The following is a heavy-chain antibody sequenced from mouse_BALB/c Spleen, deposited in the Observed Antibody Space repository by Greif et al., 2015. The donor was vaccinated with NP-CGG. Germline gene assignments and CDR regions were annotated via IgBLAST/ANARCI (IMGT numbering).Heavy chain of an antibody. J-gene: IGHJ4*01. D-gene: IGHD4-1*01. V-gene: IGHV1-84*02. CDR3: ARRTGTEAMDY. Sequence: QLQESGPELVKPGASVKISCKASGYTFTDYYINWVKQKPGQGLEWIGWFYPGSGNTKYNEKFKGKASLTVDTSSSTAYMQCSSLTSEDTAVYFCARRTGTEAMDYWGQGTSVTVSS. CDR2: FYPGSGNT. CDR1: GYTFTDYY.